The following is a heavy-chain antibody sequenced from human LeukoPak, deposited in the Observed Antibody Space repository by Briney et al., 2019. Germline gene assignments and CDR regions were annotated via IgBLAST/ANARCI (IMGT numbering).Heavy chain of an antibody. D-gene: IGHD1-20*01. V-gene: IGHV1-69*04. CDR2: IIPILGIA. J-gene: IGHJ4*02. Sequence: ASVKVSCKSSGYTFTNYGFSWVRQAPGQGLEWMGRIIPILGIANYAQKFQGRVTITADKSTSTAYMELSSLRSEDTAVYYCASTYNWNDFLLDYWGQGTLVTVSS. CDR1: GYTFTNYG. CDR3: ASTYNWNDFLLDY.